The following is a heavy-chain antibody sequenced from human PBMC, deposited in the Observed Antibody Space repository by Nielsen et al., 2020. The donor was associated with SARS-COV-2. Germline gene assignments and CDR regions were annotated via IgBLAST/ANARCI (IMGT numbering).Heavy chain of an antibody. CDR2: VYHTGGT. D-gene: IGHD3-22*01. V-gene: IGHV4-4*02. J-gene: IGHJ4*02. CDR1: GGSISTNAW. Sequence: SETLSLTCAVSGGSISTNAWWTWVRQAPRKGLEWIGEVYHTGGTNYNPSLKSRVTISVDTSKNQFSLKLSSVTAADTAVYYCARANYYDSSGYFDYWGQGTLVTVSS. CDR3: ARANYYDSSGYFDY.